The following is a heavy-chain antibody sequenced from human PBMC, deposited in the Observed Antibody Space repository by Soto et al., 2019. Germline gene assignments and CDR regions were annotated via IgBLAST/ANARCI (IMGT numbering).Heavy chain of an antibody. D-gene: IGHD3-22*01. Sequence: PGESLKISCKSSGYSFKYYWIGWVSKMSGRGLEWMGIINPGDSETRYSPAFEGQVTISADKSTDTAFLQWRSLKASDTAIYYCARVDSYYHDTSTYSRGYFDLWGRGALVTVSS. J-gene: IGHJ2*01. CDR1: GYSFKYYW. CDR2: INPGDSET. V-gene: IGHV5-51*01. CDR3: ARVDSYYHDTSTYSRGYFDL.